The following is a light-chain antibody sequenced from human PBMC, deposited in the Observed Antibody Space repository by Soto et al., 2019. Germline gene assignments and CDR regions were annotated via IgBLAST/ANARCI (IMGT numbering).Light chain of an antibody. CDR1: QSISRN. Sequence: IQMTQSPSSLSASVGDGVTITCRASQSISRNLTWYQQKPGQAPELLLYTASNLQSGVPSRFSGSGSGTDFALTISSLQPEDSAVYYCQQSHSSPLSFGGGTKVDIK. CDR3: QQSHSSPLS. J-gene: IGKJ4*01. V-gene: IGKV1-39*01. CDR2: TAS.